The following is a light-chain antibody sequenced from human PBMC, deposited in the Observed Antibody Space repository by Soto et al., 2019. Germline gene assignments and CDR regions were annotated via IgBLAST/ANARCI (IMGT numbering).Light chain of an antibody. Sequence: SALTQPASVSGSPGQSITISCTGTSSDVGGYNYVSWYQQHPGKAPKLKIYDVSNRPSGVSNRFSGSKSGNTASLTISGLQAEDEADYYGSSYTSSSTLGVVFGGGTKLTVL. J-gene: IGLJ2*01. CDR3: SSYTSSSTLGVV. CDR2: DVS. V-gene: IGLV2-14*01. CDR1: SSDVGGYNY.